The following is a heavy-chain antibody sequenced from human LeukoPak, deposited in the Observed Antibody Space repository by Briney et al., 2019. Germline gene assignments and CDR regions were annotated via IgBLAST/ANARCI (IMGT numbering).Heavy chain of an antibody. V-gene: IGHV1-69*13. D-gene: IGHD3-3*01. CDR1: GGTFSSYA. CDR3: ARDSYDFWSGYPHTNWFDP. J-gene: IGHJ5*02. CDR2: IIPIFGTA. Sequence: SVKVSCKASGGTFSSYAISWVRQAPGQGLEWMGGIIPIFGTANYAQKFQGRVTITADESTSTACMELSSLRSEDTAVYYCARDSYDFWSGYPHTNWFDPWGQGTLVTVSS.